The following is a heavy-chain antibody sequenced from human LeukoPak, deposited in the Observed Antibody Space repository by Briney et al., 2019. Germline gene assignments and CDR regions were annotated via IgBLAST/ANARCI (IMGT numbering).Heavy chain of an antibody. CDR2: INHSGST. CDR1: GGSFSGYY. J-gene: IGHJ2*01. V-gene: IGHV4-34*01. CDR3: ARDRGIRTIYEYFDL. D-gene: IGHD3-10*01. Sequence: SETLSLTCAVYGGSFSGYYWSWIRQPPGKGLEWIGEINHSGSTNYNPSLKSRVTISVDKSKNQFSLKLSSVTAADTAVYYCARDRGIRTIYEYFDLWGRGTLVTVSS.